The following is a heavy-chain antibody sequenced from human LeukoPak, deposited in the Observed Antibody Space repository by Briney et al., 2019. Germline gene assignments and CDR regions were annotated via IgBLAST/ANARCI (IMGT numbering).Heavy chain of an antibody. CDR2: ISSSSSYI. CDR1: GFTFSSYS. CDR3: ARDEHYYDYVWGSYRPFDY. D-gene: IGHD3-16*02. V-gene: IGHV3-21*01. J-gene: IGHJ4*02. Sequence: PEGSLRLSCAASGFTFSSYSMNWVRQAPGKGLEWVSSISSSSSYIYYADSVKGRFTISRDNAKNSLYLQMNSLRAEDTAVYYCARDEHYYDYVWGSYRPFDYWGQGTLVTVSS.